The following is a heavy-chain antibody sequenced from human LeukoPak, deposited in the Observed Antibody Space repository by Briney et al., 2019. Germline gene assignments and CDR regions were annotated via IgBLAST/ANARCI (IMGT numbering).Heavy chain of an antibody. CDR2: IKQDGSEK. J-gene: IGHJ4*02. CDR1: GFTFSNYW. Sequence: GGSLRLSCAASGFTFSNYWMSWVRQAPGKGLEWVANIKQDGSEKYYVDSVKGRFTISRDNAKNSLYLQMNSLRAEDTAVYYCARNSPRVLLWFGEFDYWGQGTLVTVSS. V-gene: IGHV3-7*01. CDR3: ARNSPRVLLWFGEFDY. D-gene: IGHD3-10*01.